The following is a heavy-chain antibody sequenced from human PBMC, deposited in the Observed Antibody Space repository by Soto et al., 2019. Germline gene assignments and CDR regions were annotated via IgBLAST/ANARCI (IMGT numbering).Heavy chain of an antibody. V-gene: IGHV4-30-4*01. D-gene: IGHD3-3*01. CDR2: IYYSGST. Sequence: SETLSLTCTVSGGSISSGDYYWSWIRQPPGKGLEWIGYIYYSGSTYYNPSLKSRVTISVDTSKNQFSLKLSSVTAADTAVYYCARGATIFGVEDAFDIWGQGTMVTV. CDR3: ARGATIFGVEDAFDI. J-gene: IGHJ3*02. CDR1: GGSISSGDYY.